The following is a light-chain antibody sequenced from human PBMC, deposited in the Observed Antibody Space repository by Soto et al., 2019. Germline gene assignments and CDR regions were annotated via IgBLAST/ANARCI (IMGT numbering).Light chain of an antibody. Sequence: EIVMTQSPATLSVSPGERATLSCRASQSVSSNLAWYQQKPGQAPRLLIYGASTRATGIPARFSGSGSGTEFTLNISSLQSEDFAVYYCQQYNNWARTFGQGTKLEIK. CDR3: QQYNNWART. J-gene: IGKJ2*01. CDR2: GAS. CDR1: QSVSSN. V-gene: IGKV3-15*01.